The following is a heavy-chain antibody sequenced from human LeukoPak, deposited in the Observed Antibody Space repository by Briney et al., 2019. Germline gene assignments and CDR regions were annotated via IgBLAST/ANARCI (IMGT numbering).Heavy chain of an antibody. J-gene: IGHJ6*04. CDR1: GFTFSSYA. CDR2: ISGSGGST. V-gene: IGHV3-23*01. CDR3: AKRIWPDYYYGTDV. Sequence: GGSLRLSCAASGFTFSSYAMSWVRQAPGKGLEWVSAISGSGGSTYYADSVKGRFTISRDNSKNTLYLQMNSLRAEDTAVYYCAKRIWPDYYYGTDVWGKGTTVTVSS.